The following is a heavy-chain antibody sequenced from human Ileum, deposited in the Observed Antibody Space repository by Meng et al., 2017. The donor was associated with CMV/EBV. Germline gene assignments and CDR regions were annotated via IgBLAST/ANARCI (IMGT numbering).Heavy chain of an antibody. Sequence: ASVKVSCKASGYTFTSYDINWVRQATGQGREWMGWMNPNSGNTGYAQKFQGRVTMTRNTSISTAYLGLSSLRSEDTAVYYVAREGWVVVPAASRYYYYVMDVWGQGTTVTVSS. J-gene: IGHJ6*02. CDR2: MNPNSGNT. CDR3: AREGWVVVPAASRYYYYVMDV. D-gene: IGHD2-2*01. CDR1: GYTFTSYD. V-gene: IGHV1-8*01.